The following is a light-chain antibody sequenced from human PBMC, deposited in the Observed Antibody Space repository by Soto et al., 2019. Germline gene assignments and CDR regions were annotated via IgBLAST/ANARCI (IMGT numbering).Light chain of an antibody. CDR3: SSYTSGTTPYV. CDR2: EVS. V-gene: IGLV2-14*01. CDR1: SSDVGGYNY. J-gene: IGLJ1*01. Sequence: QSVLTQPASVSGPDGQSITISCTGTSSDVGGYNYVSWYRQHPGNAPKLMIYEVSNRPSGVSNRLSGSKSGNTTSLTISGLQAEDEADYYCSSYTSGTTPYVFGTGTKVTVL.